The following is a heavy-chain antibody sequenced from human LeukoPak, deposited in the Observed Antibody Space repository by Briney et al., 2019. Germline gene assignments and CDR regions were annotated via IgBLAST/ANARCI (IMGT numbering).Heavy chain of an antibody. CDR3: AREVDVDTAMVTDY. CDR1: GYTFTNYG. V-gene: IGHV1-18*01. Sequence: ASVKVSCKASGYTFTNYGISWVRQAPGQGLEWMGWNSAYNGNTNYAQKLQGRVTMTTDTSTSTAYMELRSLRSDDTAVYYCAREVDVDTAMVTDYWGQGTLVTVSS. D-gene: IGHD5-18*01. CDR2: NSAYNGNT. J-gene: IGHJ4*02.